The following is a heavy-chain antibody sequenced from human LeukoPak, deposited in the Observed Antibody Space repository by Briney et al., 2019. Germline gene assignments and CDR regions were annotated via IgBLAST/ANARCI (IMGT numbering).Heavy chain of an antibody. V-gene: IGHV3-48*03. CDR3: ASTTPRTQFAFHI. CDR2: ISSSGSTI. Sequence: GGSLRLSCAASGFTFSSYEMNWVRQAPGKGLEWVSYISSSGSTIYYADSVKGRFTISRDNAKNSLYLQMNSLRAEDTAVYYCASTTPRTQFAFHIWDQGTMVTVSS. D-gene: IGHD1-26*01. J-gene: IGHJ3*02. CDR1: GFTFSSYE.